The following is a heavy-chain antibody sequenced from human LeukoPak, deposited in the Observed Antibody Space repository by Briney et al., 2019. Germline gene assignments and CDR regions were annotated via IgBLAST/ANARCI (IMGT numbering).Heavy chain of an antibody. J-gene: IGHJ5*02. V-gene: IGHV4-38-2*02. Sequence: SETLSLTCTVSGYSISSGYYWGWIRQPPGKGLEWIGSIYHSGSTYYNPSLKSRVTISVDTSKNQFSLKLSSVTAADTAVYYCARDHNIIRGVNSNWFDPWGQGTLVTASS. CDR2: IYHSGST. CDR1: GYSISSGYY. CDR3: ARDHNIIRGVNSNWFDP. D-gene: IGHD3-10*01.